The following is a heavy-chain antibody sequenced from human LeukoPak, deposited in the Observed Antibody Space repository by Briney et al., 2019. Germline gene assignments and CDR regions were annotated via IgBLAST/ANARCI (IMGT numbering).Heavy chain of an antibody. CDR1: GYTFTGYY. Sequence: GASVKVSCKASGYTFTGYYMHWVRQAPGQGLEWMGWINPNSGGTNYAQKFQGRVTMTRDTSISTAYMELSRLRSDDTAVYYCARETSGYLEPIGEPFDYWGQGTLVTVSS. CDR2: INPNSGGT. V-gene: IGHV1-2*02. CDR3: ARETSGYLEPIGEPFDY. D-gene: IGHD5-12*01. J-gene: IGHJ4*02.